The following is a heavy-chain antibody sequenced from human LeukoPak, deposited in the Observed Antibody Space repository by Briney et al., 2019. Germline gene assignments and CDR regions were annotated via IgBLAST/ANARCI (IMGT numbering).Heavy chain of an antibody. D-gene: IGHD2-2*02. J-gene: IGHJ4*02. V-gene: IGHV1-2*02. CDR3: ASPIVVVLAAIYTYGQGSFDY. Sequence: GASVKVSXKASGYTFTGYYMHWVRQAPGQGLEWMGWINPNSGGTNYAQKFQGRVTMTRDTSISTAYMELSRLRSDDTAVYYCASPIVVVLAAIYTYGQGSFDYWGQGTLVTVSS. CDR1: GYTFTGYY. CDR2: INPNSGGT.